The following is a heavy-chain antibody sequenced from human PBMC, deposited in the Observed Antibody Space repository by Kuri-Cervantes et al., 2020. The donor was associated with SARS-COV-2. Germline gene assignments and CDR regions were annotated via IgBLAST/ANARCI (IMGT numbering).Heavy chain of an antibody. V-gene: IGHV3-30*01. D-gene: IGHD1-1*01. Sequence: GESLKISCAASGFTFSSYAMHWVRQAPGKGLEWVAVISYDGSNKYYADSVKGRLTISRDNSKNTLYLQMNSLRAEDTAVYYCARVKGLETDYWGQGTLVTVSS. J-gene: IGHJ4*02. CDR3: ARVKGLETDY. CDR1: GFTFSSYA. CDR2: ISYDGSNK.